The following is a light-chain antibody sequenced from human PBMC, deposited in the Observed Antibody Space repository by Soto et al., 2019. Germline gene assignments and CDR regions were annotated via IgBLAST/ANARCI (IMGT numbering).Light chain of an antibody. CDR1: SSDVGGYNY. J-gene: IGLJ2*01. CDR2: EVS. V-gene: IGLV2-8*01. Sequence: QSALTQPPSASGSPGQSVTISCTGTSSDVGGYNYVSWYQQHPGKAPKLMIYEVSKRPSGVPDRFSGSKSGNTASLTVSGLQAEDEAAYYCSSYAGSTGVFGGGTKVTVL. CDR3: SSYAGSTGV.